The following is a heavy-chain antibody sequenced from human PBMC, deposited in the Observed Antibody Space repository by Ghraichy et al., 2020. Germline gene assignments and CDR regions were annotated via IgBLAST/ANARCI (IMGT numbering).Heavy chain of an antibody. CDR1: GFTFPEYA. CDR2: ISGESSTL. J-gene: IGHJ6*02. V-gene: IGHV3-9*01. D-gene: IGHD3-16*02. Sequence: GGSLRLSCAASGFTFPEYAMHWVRQAPGKGLEWVSGISGESSTLALADSVKGRFIISRDNAKNSLHLQMNSLRAEDTALYYCAKGDLGELSFGYYGMDVWGQGTTVTVSS. CDR3: AKGDLGELSFGYYGMDV.